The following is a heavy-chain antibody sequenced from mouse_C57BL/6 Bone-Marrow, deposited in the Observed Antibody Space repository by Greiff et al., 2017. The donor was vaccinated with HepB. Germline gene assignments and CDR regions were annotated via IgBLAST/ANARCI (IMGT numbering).Heavy chain of an antibody. J-gene: IGHJ3*01. CDR2: ISSGGDYI. Sequence: EVKVVESGEGLVKPGGSLKLSCAASGFTFSSYAMSWVRQTPEKRLEWVAYISSGGDYIYYADTVKGRFTISRDNARNTLYLQMSSLKSEDTAMYYCTRVLWSDYDRGFAYWGQGTLVTVSA. V-gene: IGHV5-9-1*02. CDR3: TRVLWSDYDRGFAY. CDR1: GFTFSSYA. D-gene: IGHD2-4*01.